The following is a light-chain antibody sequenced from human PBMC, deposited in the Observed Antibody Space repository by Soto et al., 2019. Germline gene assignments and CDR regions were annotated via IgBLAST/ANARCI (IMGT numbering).Light chain of an antibody. CDR2: AAS. J-gene: IGKJ1*01. CDR1: QGIRNY. Sequence: DIQMTQSPSSLSASVGDRVTITCRASQGIRNYLAWYQQKPGKFPQLLIYAASTLQSGVPSRFSGSGSGTDFTLTISSLQPEDVATYYCQKYNSAPWTFGQGTKVEIK. CDR3: QKYNSAPWT. V-gene: IGKV1-27*01.